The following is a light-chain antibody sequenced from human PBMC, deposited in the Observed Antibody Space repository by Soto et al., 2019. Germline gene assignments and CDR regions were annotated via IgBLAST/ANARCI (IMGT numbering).Light chain of an antibody. J-gene: IGKJ1*01. CDR2: GAS. CDR3: QQYKDFPRA. CDR1: QSVNNN. Sequence: EMVMTQSPATLSVSPGERATLSCRASQSVNNNLAWYQQRPGQVPRLLIYGASTRATGIPDRFSGSGSGTEFTLTISSLQSEDLAVYYCQQYKDFPRAFGQGTKVEIK. V-gene: IGKV3-15*01.